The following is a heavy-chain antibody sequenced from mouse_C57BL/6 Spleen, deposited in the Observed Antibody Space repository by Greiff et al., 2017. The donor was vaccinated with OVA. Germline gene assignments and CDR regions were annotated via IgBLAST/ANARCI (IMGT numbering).Heavy chain of an antibody. D-gene: IGHD2-4*01. Sequence: EVKVEESGAELVRPGASVKLSCTASGFNIKDDYMHWVKQRPEQGLEWIGWIDPENGDTEYASKFQGKATITADTSSNTAYLQLSSLTSEDTAVYYCTTMISFAYWGQGTLVTVSA. J-gene: IGHJ3*01. V-gene: IGHV14-4*01. CDR3: TTMISFAY. CDR2: IDPENGDT. CDR1: GFNIKDDY.